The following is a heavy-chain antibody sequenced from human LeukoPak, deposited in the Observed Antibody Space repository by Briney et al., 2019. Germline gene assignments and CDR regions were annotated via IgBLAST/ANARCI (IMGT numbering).Heavy chain of an antibody. V-gene: IGHV3-30*02. Sequence: PGGSLRLSCAASGFTFSSYGMHWVRQAPGKGLEWVALIWYDGSNKDYAESVKGRFTISRDNAKNSLYLQMNSLRAEDTALYYCAKVTGSSWYGGVDYWGQGTLVTVSS. J-gene: IGHJ4*02. D-gene: IGHD6-13*01. CDR1: GFTFSSYG. CDR2: IWYDGSNK. CDR3: AKVTGSSWYGGVDY.